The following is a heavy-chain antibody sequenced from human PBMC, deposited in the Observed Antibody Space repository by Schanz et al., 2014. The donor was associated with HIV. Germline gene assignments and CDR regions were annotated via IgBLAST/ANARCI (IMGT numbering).Heavy chain of an antibody. CDR1: GYTFIGYY. CDR2: ISGYIGNT. D-gene: IGHD6-19*01. J-gene: IGHJ4*02. CDR3: ARTRGIAVAGFDY. V-gene: IGHV1-18*04. Sequence: QVQLVQSGAAVKKPGASVKVSCKASGYTFIGYYMHWVRQAPGQGLEWMGWISGYIGNTNYAQNLQGRVTMTTDTSTSTAYMEMRSLRSDDTAVYYCARTRGIAVAGFDYWGQGTLVTVSS.